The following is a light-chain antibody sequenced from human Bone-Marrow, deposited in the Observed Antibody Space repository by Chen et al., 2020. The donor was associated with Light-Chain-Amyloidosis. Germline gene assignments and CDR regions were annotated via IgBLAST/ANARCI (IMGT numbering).Light chain of an antibody. CDR2: RNN. Sequence: QPVPTHPPSASSTPVQRVTISCPRASSNIGINYVYWYQPFHGAAPNLLIHRNNPRPSGVPDRFSASKSGTSAVLAISGLRSEDEADYYCAAWDGSLSGYVFGTGTKVIVL. J-gene: IGLJ1*01. CDR3: AAWDGSLSGYV. CDR1: SSNIGINY. V-gene: IGLV1-47*01.